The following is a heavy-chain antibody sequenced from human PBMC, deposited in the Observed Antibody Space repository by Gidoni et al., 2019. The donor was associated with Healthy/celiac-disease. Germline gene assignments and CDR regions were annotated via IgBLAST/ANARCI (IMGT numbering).Heavy chain of an antibody. J-gene: IGHJ3*02. CDR1: GGSFSGYY. Sequence: QVQLQQWGAGLLKPSETLSLTCAVDGGSFSGYYWSWIRQPPGKGLEWIGEINHSGSTNYNPSLKSRVTISVDTSKNQFSLKLSSVTAADTAVYYCARASKRGYSYGYLPRDAFDIWGQGTMVTVSS. D-gene: IGHD5-18*01. CDR2: INHSGST. CDR3: ARASKRGYSYGYLPRDAFDI. V-gene: IGHV4-34*01.